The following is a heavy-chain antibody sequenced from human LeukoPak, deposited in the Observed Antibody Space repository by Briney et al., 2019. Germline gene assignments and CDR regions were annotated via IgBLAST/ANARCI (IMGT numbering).Heavy chain of an antibody. Sequence: SETLSLTCTVSGGSISSSSYYWGWIRQPTGKGLEWIGSIYYSGSTYYNPSLKSRVTISVDTSKNQFSLKLSSVTAADTAVYYCARHRYSYGKRGVYYFDYWGQGTLVTVSS. V-gene: IGHV4-39*01. CDR2: IYYSGST. CDR1: GGSISSSSYY. D-gene: IGHD5-18*01. CDR3: ARHRYSYGKRGVYYFDY. J-gene: IGHJ4*02.